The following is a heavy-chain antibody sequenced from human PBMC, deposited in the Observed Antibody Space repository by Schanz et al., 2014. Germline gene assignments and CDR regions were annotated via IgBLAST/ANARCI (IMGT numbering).Heavy chain of an antibody. CDR2: ISGDHRNT. CDR1: GFTFSDYW. Sequence: EVQLVESGGGLVQPGGSLRLSCTASGFTFSDYWMSWVRQAPGKGPEWVSSISGDHRNTFYADSVKGRFTISRDSSKNTLYLQMNSLRPEDTAIYYCAKGRFGELSAFDIWGQGTMVTVSS. CDR3: AKGRFGELSAFDI. J-gene: IGHJ3*02. V-gene: IGHV3-23*04. D-gene: IGHD3-10*01.